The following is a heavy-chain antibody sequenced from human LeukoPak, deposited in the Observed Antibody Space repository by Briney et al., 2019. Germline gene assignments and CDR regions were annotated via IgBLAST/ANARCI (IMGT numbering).Heavy chain of an antibody. D-gene: IGHD3-10*01. CDR1: GFTFSSYG. V-gene: IGHV3-30*02. CDR2: IRYDGSNK. CDR3: AKDPDYYGSGSYYQYNWFDP. Sequence: GGSLRLSCAASGFTFSSYGMHWVRQAPGKGLEWVAFIRYDGSNKYYADSVKGRFTISRDNPKNTLYLQMNSLRAEDTAVYYCAKDPDYYGSGSYYQYNWFDPWGQGTLVTVSS. J-gene: IGHJ5*02.